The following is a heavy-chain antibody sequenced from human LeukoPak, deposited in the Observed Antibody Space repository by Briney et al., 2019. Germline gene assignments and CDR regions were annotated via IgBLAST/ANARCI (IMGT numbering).Heavy chain of an antibody. CDR3: ATSGNYYLKY. D-gene: IGHD1-26*01. Sequence: PGGSLRLSCAASGFTFSTYNMNWVRQAPGKGLEWVSHITSSSTNIYYADSVKGRFTISRDNAKNALSLQMNSLRDEDTAVYYCATSGNYYLKYWSQGTLVTVSS. V-gene: IGHV3-48*02. CDR1: GFTFSTYN. CDR2: ITSSSTNI. J-gene: IGHJ4*02.